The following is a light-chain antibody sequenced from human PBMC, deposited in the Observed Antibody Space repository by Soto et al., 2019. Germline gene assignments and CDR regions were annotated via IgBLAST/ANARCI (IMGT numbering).Light chain of an antibody. J-gene: IGKJ4*01. V-gene: IGKV1-5*03. CDR1: QSVSTW. CDR2: KAS. Sequence: EIRMTKSPCSLSPSVGARVTIICRASQSVSTWLAWYQQQPAKSPTLLIYKASRLESGVPSRFSGSGSGTEVSLSISSLQHDDFANYYCQQYNSYGLTFGGGTQVGIK. CDR3: QQYNSYGLT.